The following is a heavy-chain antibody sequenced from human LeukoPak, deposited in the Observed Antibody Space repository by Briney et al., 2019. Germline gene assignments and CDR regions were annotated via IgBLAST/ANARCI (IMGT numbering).Heavy chain of an antibody. CDR2: IGWNSHII. J-gene: IGHJ4*02. V-gene: IGHV3-9*01. CDR3: AKDRDSSGFAPYFDY. CDR1: GFTFNDYA. Sequence: PGGSLRLSCAASGFTFNDYAMHWVRQAPGTGLEWVSGIGWNSHIIGYEDSVKGRFTISRDNARNSLSLQMNSLRAEDTAFYYCAKDRDSSGFAPYFDYWGQGILVTVSS. D-gene: IGHD3-22*01.